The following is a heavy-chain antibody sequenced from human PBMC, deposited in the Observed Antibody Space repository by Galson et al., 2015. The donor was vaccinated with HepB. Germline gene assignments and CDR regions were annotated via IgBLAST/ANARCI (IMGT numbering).Heavy chain of an antibody. CDR2: INADNGNT. CDR1: GYTFTSYA. CDR3: ARRVGATPHYYYGMDV. V-gene: IGHV1-3*01. D-gene: IGHD1-26*01. J-gene: IGHJ6*02. Sequence: SVKVSCKASGYTFTSYAIHWVRQAPGQRLEWMGWINADNGNTKYSQNFQGRVTITRDTSASIAYMELSRLRSDDTAVYYCARRVGATPHYYYGMDVWGQGTTVTVSS.